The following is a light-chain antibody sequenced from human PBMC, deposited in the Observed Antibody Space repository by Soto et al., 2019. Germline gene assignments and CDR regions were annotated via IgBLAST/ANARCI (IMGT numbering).Light chain of an antibody. Sequence: SALTQPPSASGSPGQSVTISCTGTKNDIGVYDFVSWYQHHPGKAPRLIIYEVVQRPSGVPDRFSGSKSGNTASLTVSGLQAADEADYFCKSYAGSNTYVFGSRTKVTVL. CDR1: KNDIGVYDF. CDR2: EVV. CDR3: KSYAGSNTYV. J-gene: IGLJ1*01. V-gene: IGLV2-8*01.